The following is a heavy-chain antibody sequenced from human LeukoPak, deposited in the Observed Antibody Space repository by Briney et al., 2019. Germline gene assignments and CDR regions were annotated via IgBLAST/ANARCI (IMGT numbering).Heavy chain of an antibody. D-gene: IGHD2-8*01. CDR2: IYYSGST. J-gene: IGHJ4*02. CDR3: ARGVDGNGYFDY. Sequence: SETLSLTCTVSGDSFSSVDYYWGWIRQPPGKGLEWIGNIYYSGSTYYNPSLKGRVTKSVDTSKNQFSLKLHSVTAADTAVYYCARGVDGNGYFDYWGQGTLVTVS. V-gene: IGHV4-39*07. CDR1: GDSFSSVDYY.